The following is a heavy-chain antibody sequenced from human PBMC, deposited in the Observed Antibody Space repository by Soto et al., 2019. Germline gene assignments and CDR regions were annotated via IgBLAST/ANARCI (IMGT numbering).Heavy chain of an antibody. Sequence: ASVKVSCKASGYTFTSYAMHWVRQAPGQRLEWMGWINAGNGNTKYSQKFQGRVTITRDTSASTAYMELSSLRSEDTAVYYCARDRYSFLNNWISNWFDPWGQGTLVNVSS. CDR3: ARDRYSFLNNWISNWFDP. CDR1: GYTFTSYA. J-gene: IGHJ5*02. CDR2: INAGNGNT. D-gene: IGHD1-20*01. V-gene: IGHV1-3*01.